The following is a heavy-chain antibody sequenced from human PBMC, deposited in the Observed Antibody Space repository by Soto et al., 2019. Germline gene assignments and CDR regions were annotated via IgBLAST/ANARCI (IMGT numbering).Heavy chain of an antibody. CDR3: ARRYGGNLDY. Sequence: SETLSLTCTVSGGSISSSSYYWGWIRQPPGKGLEWIGSIYYSGSTNYNPPLKSRVTISVDTSKNQFSLKLSSVTAADTAVYYCARRYGGNLDYWGQGTLVTVSS. J-gene: IGHJ4*02. V-gene: IGHV4-39*07. CDR2: IYYSGST. CDR1: GGSISSSSYY. D-gene: IGHD1-26*01.